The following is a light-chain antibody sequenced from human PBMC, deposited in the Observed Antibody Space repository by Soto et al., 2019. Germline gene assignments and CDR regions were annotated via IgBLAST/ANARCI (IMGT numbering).Light chain of an antibody. CDR3: QQYNTYSGYI. J-gene: IGKJ2*01. CDR1: QSISSW. CDR2: KAS. V-gene: IGKV1-5*03. Sequence: DIQMTQSPFTLSASVGDRVTITCRASQSISSWLAWYQHKPGKTPKLLIYKASSLESGVPSRFSGSGSGTEFTLTISSLQPDDFATYYCQQYNTYSGYIFGQGTKVEIK.